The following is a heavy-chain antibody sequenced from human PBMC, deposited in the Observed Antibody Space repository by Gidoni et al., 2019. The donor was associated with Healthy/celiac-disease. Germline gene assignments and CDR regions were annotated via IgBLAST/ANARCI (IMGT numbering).Heavy chain of an antibody. D-gene: IGHD3-22*01. J-gene: IGHJ4*02. V-gene: IGHV3-23*01. CDR2: ISGSGGST. Sequence: EVQLLESGVGLVQPGGSMRLSCAASGFTFRSYAMSWVRPAPEKGLEWVSAISGSGGSTYYADSVKGRFTISRDNSKNTLYLQMNSLRAEDTAVYYCAKDGPDYYDSEGYWGQGTLVTVSS. CDR1: GFTFRSYA. CDR3: AKDGPDYYDSEGY.